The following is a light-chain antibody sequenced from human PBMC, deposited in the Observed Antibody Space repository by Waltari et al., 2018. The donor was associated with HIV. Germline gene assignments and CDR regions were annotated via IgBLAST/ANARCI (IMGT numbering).Light chain of an antibody. CDR2: DNT. V-gene: IGLV1-51*01. Sequence: QSVLTQPPSVSAASGQKVTIPCSGSSSNIGNHFVSWYQQLPGIAPKLLIYDNTKRPSGNPDRFSGSKSGTSATLAITGLQTGDEADYYCGTWDGSLNVWVFGGGTKVTV. CDR3: GTWDGSLNVWV. CDR1: SSNIGNHF. J-gene: IGLJ3*02.